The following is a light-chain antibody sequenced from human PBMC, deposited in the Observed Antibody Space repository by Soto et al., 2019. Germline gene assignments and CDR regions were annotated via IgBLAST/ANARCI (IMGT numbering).Light chain of an antibody. V-gene: IGLV1-40*01. CDR1: SSNIGAGYD. J-gene: IGLJ2*01. CDR3: QSYDSSLSGSDVV. CDR2: GNS. Sequence: QSVLTQPPSVSGAPGQRVTISCTGSSSNIGAGYDVHWYQQLPGTAPKLLIYGNSNRPSGVPDRFSGSKSGTSASLAITGLQAEYEADYYCQSYDSSLSGSDVVFGGGTQLTVL.